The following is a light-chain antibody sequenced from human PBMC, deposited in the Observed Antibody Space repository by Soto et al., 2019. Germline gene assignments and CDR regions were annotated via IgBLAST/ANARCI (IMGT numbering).Light chain of an antibody. Sequence: EIVLTQSTGTLSLSPGERATLSCRASQSVSSSYLAWYQQKPGQAPRLLIYGASSRVTGIPDRFSGSGSGTDFTLTISRLEPEDFAMYYCQQYGSSPSSYTFGQGTKLEIK. V-gene: IGKV3-20*01. CDR1: QSVSSSY. J-gene: IGKJ2*01. CDR3: QQYGSSPSSYT. CDR2: GAS.